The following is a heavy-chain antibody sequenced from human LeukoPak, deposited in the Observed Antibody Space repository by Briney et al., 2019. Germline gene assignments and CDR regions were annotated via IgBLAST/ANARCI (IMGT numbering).Heavy chain of an antibody. CDR2: ISYDGSNK. Sequence: PGRSLRLSCAASRFTFSSYAMHWVRQAPGKGLEWVAVISYDGSNKYYADSVKGRFTISRDNSKNTLYLQVNSLRAEDTAVYYCARDTSGYRGYWGQGTLVTVSS. J-gene: IGHJ4*02. CDR3: ARDTSGYRGY. CDR1: RFTFSSYA. D-gene: IGHD3-10*01. V-gene: IGHV3-30-3*01.